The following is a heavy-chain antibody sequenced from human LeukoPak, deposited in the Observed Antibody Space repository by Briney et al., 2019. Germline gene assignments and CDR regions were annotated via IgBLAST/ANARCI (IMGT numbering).Heavy chain of an antibody. CDR1: GYTFTGYY. V-gene: IGHV1-18*04. CDR3: ARVSPSYDFWSGYSLAFDS. Sequence: ASVKVSCKASGYTFTGYYMHWVRQAPGQGLEWMGWITSYNANTNYAQKLQGRVTMTTDTSTSTAYMELRSLRSDDTAVYYCARVSPSYDFWSGYSLAFDSWGRGTLVTVSS. J-gene: IGHJ4*02. D-gene: IGHD3-3*01. CDR2: ITSYNANT.